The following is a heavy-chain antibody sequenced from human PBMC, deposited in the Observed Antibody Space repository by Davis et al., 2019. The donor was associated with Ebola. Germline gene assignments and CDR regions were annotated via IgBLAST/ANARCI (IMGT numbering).Heavy chain of an antibody. CDR3: ARCLGDYTTLYFYGMDV. Sequence: AASVKVSCKASGYTFTNYGITWVRQAPGQGLEWMGWINPHNGNTNYAQNVQGRVIMTSDTSTSTAYMELRSLRSDDTAVYYCARCLGDYTTLYFYGMDVWGKGTTVTVSS. D-gene: IGHD4-11*01. CDR2: INPHNGNT. J-gene: IGHJ6*04. V-gene: IGHV1-18*04. CDR1: GYTFTNYG.